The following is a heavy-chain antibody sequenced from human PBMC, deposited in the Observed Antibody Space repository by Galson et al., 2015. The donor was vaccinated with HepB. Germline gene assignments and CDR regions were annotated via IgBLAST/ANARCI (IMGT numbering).Heavy chain of an antibody. CDR3: ARGATYYDILTGYYMDY. CDR2: INPSGGST. V-gene: IGHV1-46*01. J-gene: IGHJ4*02. Sequence: SVKVSCKASGYTFTSYYMHWVRQAPGQGLEWMGIINPSGGSTSYAQKFQGRVTMTRDTSTSTVYMELSGLRSEDTAVYYCARGATYYDILTGYYMDYWGQGTLVTVSS. D-gene: IGHD3-9*01. CDR1: GYTFTSYY.